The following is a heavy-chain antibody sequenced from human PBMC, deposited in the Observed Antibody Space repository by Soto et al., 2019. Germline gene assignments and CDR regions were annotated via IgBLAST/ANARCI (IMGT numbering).Heavy chain of an antibody. J-gene: IGHJ6*03. D-gene: IGHD6-19*01. CDR2: IWNDRSNK. Sequence: GGSLRLSCAASGFTFSSYGMHWVRQAPGKGLEWVAVIWNDRSNKYYADSVKGVFTISRDNSKNTLYLQMNSLRAEDTAVYYCGREESSGWLGYSYMDVWGQGTTVTVSS. V-gene: IGHV3-33*01. CDR3: GREESSGWLGYSYMDV. CDR1: GFTFSSYG.